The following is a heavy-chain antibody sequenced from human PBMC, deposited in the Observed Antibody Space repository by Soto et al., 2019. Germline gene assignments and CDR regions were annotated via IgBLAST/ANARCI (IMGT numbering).Heavy chain of an antibody. CDR1: EFTFSHAW. J-gene: IGHJ3*02. CDR3: TTDCGGDGCYGDGAFDT. V-gene: IGHV3-15*01. D-gene: IGHD2-21*02. Sequence: ESGGGLVKPGGYLRLSCTSSEFTFSHAWMSWVRQAPGKGLEWVGRIKNKDNRETKDYAAPVKGRFTISRDDSHNTLYLQMNSLKTEDTGMYYCTTDCGGDGCYGDGAFDTWGQGTVVTVSS. CDR2: IKNKDNRETK.